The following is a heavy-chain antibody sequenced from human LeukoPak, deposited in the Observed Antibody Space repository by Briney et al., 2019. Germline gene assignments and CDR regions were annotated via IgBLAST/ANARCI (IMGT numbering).Heavy chain of an antibody. CDR2: ISGSGGST. V-gene: IGHV3-23*01. J-gene: IGHJ4*02. Sequence: GGSLLLSCAASGFTFSSYGMSWVRQAPGKGLEWVSAISGSGGSTYYADSVKGRFTISRDNSKNTLYLQMNSLRAEDTAVYYCAKDVVGATPIYYFDYWGQGTLVTVSS. CDR3: AKDVVGATPIYYFDY. D-gene: IGHD1-26*01. CDR1: GFTFSSYG.